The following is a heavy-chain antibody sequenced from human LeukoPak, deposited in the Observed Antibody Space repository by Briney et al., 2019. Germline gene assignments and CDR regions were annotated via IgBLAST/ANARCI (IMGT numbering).Heavy chain of an antibody. D-gene: IGHD2-2*01. J-gene: IGHJ4*02. Sequence: SETLSLTCTVSGGSISSSSYYWGWIRQPPGKGLEWIGSIYYSGSTYYNPSLKSRVTISVDTSKNQFSLKLSSVTAADTAVYYCARLTDCSSTSCYFGLYALYYFDYWGQGTLVTVSS. CDR2: IYYSGST. CDR3: ARLTDCSSTSCYFGLYALYYFDY. V-gene: IGHV4-39*01. CDR1: GGSISSSSYY.